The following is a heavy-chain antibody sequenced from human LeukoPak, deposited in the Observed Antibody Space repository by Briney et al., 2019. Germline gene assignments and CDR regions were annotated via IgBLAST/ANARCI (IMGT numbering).Heavy chain of an antibody. CDR3: AKGRLQIDY. CDR2: ISGSGGST. J-gene: IGHJ4*02. V-gene: IGHV3-23*01. D-gene: IGHD2-21*02. CDR1: GFTFSNYA. Sequence: PGGSLTLSCAASGFTFSNYAMSWVRPAPGKGLEWVSGISGSGGSTYYAGSVKGRFTISRDNSKNTLYLQMNNLRAEDTAVYYCAKGRLQIDYWGQGTLVTVSS.